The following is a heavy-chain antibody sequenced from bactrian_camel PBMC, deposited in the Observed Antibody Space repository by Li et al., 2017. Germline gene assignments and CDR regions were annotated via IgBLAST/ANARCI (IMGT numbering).Heavy chain of an antibody. Sequence: HVQLVESGGGSVQDGVSLRLSCAASGFTFSSDWMYWVRQAPGKGLEWVSAIGGDSTYYADSVKGRFAISKDNGKKLLYLRMNSLSPEDTAMYYCAADPWRCPPPVGITWKHDAYIYWGQGTQVTVS. J-gene: IGHJ4*01. CDR3: AADPWRCPPPVGITWKHDAYIY. D-gene: IGHD1*01. V-gene: IGHV3S1*01. CDR2: IGGDST. CDR1: GFTFSSDW.